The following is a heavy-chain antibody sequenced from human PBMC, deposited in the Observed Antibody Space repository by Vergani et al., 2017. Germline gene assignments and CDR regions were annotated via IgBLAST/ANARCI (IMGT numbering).Heavy chain of an antibody. D-gene: IGHD3-3*01. CDR3: ARAAYYDFWSGYYRGGGYFDL. J-gene: IGHJ2*01. V-gene: IGHV3-48*01. CDR1: GFTFSSYS. CDR2: ISSSSSTI. Sequence: EVQLVESGGGLVQPGGSLRLSCAASGFTFSSYSMNWVRQAPGKGLEWVSYISSSSSTIYYADSVKGRFTISRDNAKNSLYLQMNSLRAEDTAVYYCARAAYYDFWSGYYRGGGYFDLWGRGTLVTVSS.